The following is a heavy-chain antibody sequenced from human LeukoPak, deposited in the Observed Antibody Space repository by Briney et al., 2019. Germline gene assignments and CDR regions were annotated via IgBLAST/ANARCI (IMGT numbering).Heavy chain of an antibody. Sequence: SVKVSCKASGGTFSSYAISWVRQAPGQGLEWMGGIIPIFGTANYAQKFQGRVTITTDESTSTAYMELSSLRSEDTAVCYCARAGPVLRYFDWLQKGYYYYYMDVWGKGTTVTVSS. J-gene: IGHJ6*03. CDR3: ARAGPVLRYFDWLQKGYYYYYMDV. V-gene: IGHV1-69*05. D-gene: IGHD3-9*01. CDR2: IIPIFGTA. CDR1: GGTFSSYA.